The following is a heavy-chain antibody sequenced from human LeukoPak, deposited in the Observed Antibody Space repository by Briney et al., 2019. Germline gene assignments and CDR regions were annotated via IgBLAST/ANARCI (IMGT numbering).Heavy chain of an antibody. CDR3: ARADCFSSTCYLRSSWFDP. CDR2: ISTTSTYI. J-gene: IGHJ5*02. CDR1: GFSLSSYD. Sequence: SGGSLRLSCAASGFSLSSYDMNWVRQAPGKGLEWVSSISTTSTYIYYRYSVKGRFTISRDNARNSLYLQMNGLRAEDTAVYYCARADCFSSTCYLRSSWFDPWGQGTLVTVSS. V-gene: IGHV3-21*01. D-gene: IGHD2-2*01.